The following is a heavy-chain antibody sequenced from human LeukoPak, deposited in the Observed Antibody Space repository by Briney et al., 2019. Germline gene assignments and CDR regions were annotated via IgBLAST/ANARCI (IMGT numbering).Heavy chain of an antibody. CDR1: GGSISSYY. D-gene: IGHD2-15*01. CDR2: IYYSGST. V-gene: IGHV4-59*01. Sequence: SETLSLTCTVSGGSISSYYWSWIRQPPGKGLGWIGYIYYSGSTNYNPSLKSRVTISVDTSKNQFSLKLSSVTAADTAVYYCARAKRYYYENWGQGTLVTVSS. J-gene: IGHJ4*02. CDR3: ARAKRYYYEN.